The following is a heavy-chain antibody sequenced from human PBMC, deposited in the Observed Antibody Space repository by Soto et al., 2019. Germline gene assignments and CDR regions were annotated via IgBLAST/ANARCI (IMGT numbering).Heavy chain of an antibody. D-gene: IGHD3-10*01. CDR1: GFIFSDYA. CDR3: AREWGRSYYYGMDV. Sequence: QVQLVDSGGGVVQPERSLRLSCRASGFIFSDYAIHWVRRAPGRGLEWVAVLIDDGYFQYYADSVKGRFTISSDKSNNIVYLHMSSLRVDDTAVYYCAREWGRSYYYGMDVWGQGTTVIVSS. V-gene: IGHV3-30-3*01. CDR2: LIDDGYFQ. J-gene: IGHJ6*02.